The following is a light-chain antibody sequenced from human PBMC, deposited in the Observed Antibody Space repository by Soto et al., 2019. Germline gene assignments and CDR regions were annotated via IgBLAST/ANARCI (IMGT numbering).Light chain of an antibody. CDR2: GAS. V-gene: IGKV3-20*01. CDR3: QQYGSSRFT. J-gene: IGKJ3*01. CDR1: QSVSSTY. Sequence: EIVLTQSPGTLSLSPGERATLSCRASQSVSSTYLAWYQQKPGKAPRLLIYGASSMATGISDRFSGSGSGTDFTLTISRLEPEDFAVDDCQQYGSSRFTFGPGTKVDIK.